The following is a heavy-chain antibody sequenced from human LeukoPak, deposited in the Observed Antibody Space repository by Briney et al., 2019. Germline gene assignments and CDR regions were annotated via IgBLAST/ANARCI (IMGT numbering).Heavy chain of an antibody. CDR1: GFTFDDYA. D-gene: IGHD2-2*01. J-gene: IGHJ4*02. Sequence: PGGSLRLSCAASGFTFDDYAMHWVRQAPGKGLEWVSGISWNSGSIGYADYVKGRITISRHDAKNSLYLQINSLRTEDTALYYCMAFGCSSTSCYSDYWGQGTMVTVSS. V-gene: IGHV3-9*01. CDR2: ISWNSGSI. CDR3: MAFGCSSTSCYSDY.